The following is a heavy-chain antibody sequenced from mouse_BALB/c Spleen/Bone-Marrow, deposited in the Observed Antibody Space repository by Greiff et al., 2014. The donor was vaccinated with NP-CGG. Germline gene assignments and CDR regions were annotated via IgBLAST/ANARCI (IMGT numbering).Heavy chain of an antibody. Sequence: LQESGAELARPGASVKMSCTASGYTFPSYTIHWVKQRPGQGLEWIGYINPSSGNANYNQNFKDKATLTADKSSSTAYMQLSSLTSEDSAVFYCARGGLRLPYAMDYWGQGTSVTVSS. V-gene: IGHV1-4*01. J-gene: IGHJ4*01. CDR2: INPSSGNA. CDR1: GYTFPSYT. D-gene: IGHD1-2*01. CDR3: ARGGLRLPYAMDY.